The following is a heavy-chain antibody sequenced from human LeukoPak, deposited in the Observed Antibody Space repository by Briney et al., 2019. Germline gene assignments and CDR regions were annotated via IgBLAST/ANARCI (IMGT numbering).Heavy chain of an antibody. CDR2: ISYDGSNK. V-gene: IGHV3-30-3*01. CDR1: GFTFSSYA. J-gene: IGHJ4*02. Sequence: GGSLRLSCAASGFTFSSYAMHWVRQAPGKGLEWVAVISYDGSNKYYADSVKGRFTISRDNSKNTLYLQMNSLRAEDTAVYYCAKDILSWSSGYPENVGFDYWGQGTLVTVSS. CDR3: AKDILSWSSGYPENVGFDY. D-gene: IGHD3-22*01.